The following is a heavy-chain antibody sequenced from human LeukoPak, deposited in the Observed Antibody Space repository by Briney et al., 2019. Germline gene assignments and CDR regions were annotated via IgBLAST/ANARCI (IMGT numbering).Heavy chain of an antibody. J-gene: IGHJ4*02. CDR2: IDTDGSTT. D-gene: IGHD5-24*01. CDR3: ARDRDGYNY. Sequence: GGSLRLSCAASGFTFSNSLMHWVRQVPGKGLVWVARIDTDGSTTHYADSVKGRFTISRDNAKNTLYLPMNILRADDTAVYYCARDRDGYNYWGQGTLVTVSS. V-gene: IGHV3-74*01. CDR1: GFTFSNSL.